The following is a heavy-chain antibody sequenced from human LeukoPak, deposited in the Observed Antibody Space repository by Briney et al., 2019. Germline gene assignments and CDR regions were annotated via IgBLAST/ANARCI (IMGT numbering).Heavy chain of an antibody. CDR1: GGSISSYS. CDR2: IYPRESP. J-gene: IGHJ4*02. V-gene: IGHV4-4*07. D-gene: IGHD2-15*01. CDR3: ARDRDCRGTSCYNFEY. Sequence: PSETLSLTCTVSGGSISSYSWSWMRQPAGKGLEWIGRIYPRESPNYNPSLNSRVTISVDTSKNQFSLKVSSVTAADTAVYYCARDRDCRGTSCYNFEYWGPGTLVTVSS.